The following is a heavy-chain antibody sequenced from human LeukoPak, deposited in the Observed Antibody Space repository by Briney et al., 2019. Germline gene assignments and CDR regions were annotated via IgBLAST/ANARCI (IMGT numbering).Heavy chain of an antibody. CDR1: GGTFSSYA. CDR3: ARSRGGYDRYNWFDP. J-gene: IGHJ5*02. Sequence: SVKVSCKASGGTFSSYAISWVRQAPGQGLEWMGGIIPIFGTANYAQKFQGRVTITTDESTSTAYMELSSLRSEDTAVYYCARSRGGYDRYNWFDPWGQGTLVTVSS. D-gene: IGHD5-12*01. CDR2: IIPIFGTA. V-gene: IGHV1-69*05.